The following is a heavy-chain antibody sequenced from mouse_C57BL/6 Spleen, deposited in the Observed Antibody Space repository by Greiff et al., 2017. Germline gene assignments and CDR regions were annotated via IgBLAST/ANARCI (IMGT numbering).Heavy chain of an antibody. D-gene: IGHD2-4*01. J-gene: IGHJ3*01. CDR1: GFTFTDYY. CDR2: IRNKANGYTT. Sequence: EVQLVESGGGLVQPGGSLSLSCAASGFTFTDYYMSWVRQPPGKALEWLGFIRNKANGYTTEYSASVKGRFTISRDNSQSILYLQMNALRAEDSATYYCARGGDYTWCAYWGQGTLVTVSA. V-gene: IGHV7-3*01. CDR3: ARGGDYTWCAY.